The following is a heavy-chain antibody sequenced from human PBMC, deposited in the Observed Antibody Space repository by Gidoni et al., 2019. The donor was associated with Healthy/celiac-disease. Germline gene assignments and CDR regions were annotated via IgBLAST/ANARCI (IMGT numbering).Heavy chain of an antibody. Sequence: QVQLQQWGAGLLKPSETLSLTCAVYGGSFSGYYWSWIRQPPGKGLEWIGEINHSGSTNYNPSLKSRVTISVDTSKNQFSLKRSSVTAADTAVYYCARVAVVTATPPSPRPRARYYYGMDVWGQGTTVTVSS. CDR1: GGSFSGYY. D-gene: IGHD2-15*01. V-gene: IGHV4-34*01. CDR2: INHSGST. J-gene: IGHJ6*02. CDR3: ARVAVVTATPPSPRPRARYYYGMDV.